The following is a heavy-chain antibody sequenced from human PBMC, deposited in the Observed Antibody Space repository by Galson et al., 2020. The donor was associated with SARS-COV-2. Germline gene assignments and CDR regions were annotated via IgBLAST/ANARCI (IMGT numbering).Heavy chain of an antibody. J-gene: IGHJ4*02. Sequence: SETLSLTCTVSGYSISSASYWGWIRQPPGKGMEWRGSIYHTGSTYYNPSLKSRVTISQDTSENQLSLELSSVTAADTAVYYCASRPLSGGKGFDYWGQGTLVTVSS. CDR3: ASRPLSGGKGFDY. CDR2: IYHTGST. V-gene: IGHV4-38-2*02. D-gene: IGHD1-26*01. CDR1: GYSISSASY.